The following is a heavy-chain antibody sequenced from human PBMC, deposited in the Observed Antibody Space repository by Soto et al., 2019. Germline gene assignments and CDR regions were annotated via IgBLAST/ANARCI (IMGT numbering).Heavy chain of an antibody. CDR3: ARGFKWLDY. Sequence: EVQLVESGGGLIQPGGSLRLSCVASGFTVSTNYVTWVRQAPGKGLEWVSVIYSGGSTYYADSVKGRFTISRDNFKNTLHLQMNSLRAEDTAVYYCARGFKWLDYWGQGALVTVSS. V-gene: IGHV3-53*01. CDR1: GFTVSTNY. CDR2: IYSGGST. D-gene: IGHD5-12*01. J-gene: IGHJ4*02.